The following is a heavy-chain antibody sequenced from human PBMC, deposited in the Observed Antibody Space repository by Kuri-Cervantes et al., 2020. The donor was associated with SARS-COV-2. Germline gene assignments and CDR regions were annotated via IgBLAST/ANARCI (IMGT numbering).Heavy chain of an antibody. CDR1: GASIGSGDYY. D-gene: IGHD2-2*01. CDR2: FYDSDTT. J-gene: IGHJ4*02. Sequence: SETLSLTCSVSGASIGSGDYYWTWIRQSPGKGLQWIGYFYDSDTTYYNPSLAGRFTISADTSKNQFSLRVNSVAATDTAVYFCARGRCTRTDCYLRPYFDHWGQGILVTVSS. CDR3: ARGRCTRTDCYLRPYFDH. V-gene: IGHV4-30-4*08.